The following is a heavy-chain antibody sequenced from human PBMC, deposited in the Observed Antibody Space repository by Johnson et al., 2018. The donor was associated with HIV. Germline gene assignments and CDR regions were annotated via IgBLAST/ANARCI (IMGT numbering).Heavy chain of an antibody. Sequence: QVTLVESGGGLVQPGGSLRLSCAAPGLTFSTYAMHWVRQAPGKGLEWVAVMSYDGTNKYYADSVKGRFTISRDNSKNTLYLQMNSLRAGDTALYYCAKNRDPSRGGTMVQGPPRDAFDIWGQGTMVTVSS. CDR3: AKNRDPSRGGTMVQGPPRDAFDI. CDR2: MSYDGTNK. D-gene: IGHD3-10*01. V-gene: IGHV3-30*04. CDR1: GLTFSTYA. J-gene: IGHJ3*02.